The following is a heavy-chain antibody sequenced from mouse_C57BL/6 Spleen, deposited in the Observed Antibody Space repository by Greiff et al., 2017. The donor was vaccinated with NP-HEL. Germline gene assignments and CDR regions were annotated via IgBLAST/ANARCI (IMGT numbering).Heavy chain of an antibody. J-gene: IGHJ3*01. CDR3: SKTRLRPFAY. Sequence: VQLKESGGGLVKPGGSLKLSCAASGFTFSDYGMHWVRQAPEKGLEWVAYISSGSSTIYYADTVKGRFTISRDNAKNTLFLQMTSLRSEDTAMYYCSKTRLRPFAYWGQGTLVTVSA. D-gene: IGHD1-2*01. CDR1: GFTFSDYG. V-gene: IGHV5-17*01. CDR2: ISSGSSTI.